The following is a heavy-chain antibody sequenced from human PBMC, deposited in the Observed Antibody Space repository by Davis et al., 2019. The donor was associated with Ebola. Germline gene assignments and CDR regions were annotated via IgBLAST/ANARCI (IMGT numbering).Heavy chain of an antibody. D-gene: IGHD5-12*01. CDR1: GDSVSTAG. Sequence: HSQTLSLTCAISGDSVSTAGWNWIRQSPSRGLEWLGRTYHNSKWYNDYAIAVKSRITINLDTSKNQFSLQLNSVTPEDTALYYCARGWLRSGFDYWGQGNLVIVSS. J-gene: IGHJ4*02. V-gene: IGHV6-1*01. CDR3: ARGWLRSGFDY. CDR2: TYHNSKWYN.